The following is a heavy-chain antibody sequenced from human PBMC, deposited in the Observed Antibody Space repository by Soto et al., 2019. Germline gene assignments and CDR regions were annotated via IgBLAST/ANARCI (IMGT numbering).Heavy chain of an antibody. CDR1: GYTFTSYG. CDR2: VRAYNGNT. CDR3: ARDLPTMDV. Sequence: QDQLVQSGAEVKKPGASVKVSCKASGYTFTSYGISWVRQATGQGLEWMGWVRAYNGNTNYAQKLQVRVTMTTATSRSTAYMELRSMSSEDTAVYYCARDLPTMDVWGQGTTVTVSS. J-gene: IGHJ6*02. V-gene: IGHV1-18*01.